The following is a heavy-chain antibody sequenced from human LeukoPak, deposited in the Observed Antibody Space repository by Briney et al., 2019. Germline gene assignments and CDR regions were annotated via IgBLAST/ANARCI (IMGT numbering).Heavy chain of an antibody. CDR1: GGSISSYY. CDR2: IYYSGST. V-gene: IGHV4-59*01. J-gene: IGHJ3*02. D-gene: IGHD1-26*01. Sequence: KSSETLSLTCTVSGGSISSYYWSWIRQPPGKGLEWIGYIYYSGSTSYNPSLKSRVTISVDTSKNQFSLKLRSVTAADTAVYYCARYSGSYPHDAFEIWGQGTMVTVSS. CDR3: ARYSGSYPHDAFEI.